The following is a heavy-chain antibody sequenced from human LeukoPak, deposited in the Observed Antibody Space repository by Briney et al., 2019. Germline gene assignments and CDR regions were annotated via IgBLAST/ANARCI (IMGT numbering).Heavy chain of an antibody. J-gene: IGHJ3*02. CDR3: AFEIGRSQGAFDI. V-gene: IGHV3-33*01. Sequence: GGSLRLSCAASGFTFSKYAMHWVRQTPGKGLEWVAAIWNDGSDENYADSVKGRFTISSDNSKNTLYLQMNSLRAEDSAVYYCAFEIGRSQGAFDIWGQGTMITVSS. CDR2: IWNDGSDE. CDR1: GFTFSKYA. D-gene: IGHD1-26*01.